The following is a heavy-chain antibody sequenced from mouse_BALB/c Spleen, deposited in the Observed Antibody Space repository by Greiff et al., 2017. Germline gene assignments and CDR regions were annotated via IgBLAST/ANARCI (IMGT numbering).Heavy chain of an antibody. D-gene: IGHD2-3*01. CDR1: GYTFTSYW. Sequence: LKQPGSELVRPGASVKLSCKASGYTFTSYWMHWVKQRPGQGLEWIGNIYPGSGSTNYDEKFKSKATLTVDTSSSTAYMQLSSLTSEDSAVYYCTRDDGYFYAMDYWGQGTSDTVSS. V-gene: IGHV1S22*01. CDR3: TRDDGYFYAMDY. CDR2: IYPGSGST. J-gene: IGHJ4*01.